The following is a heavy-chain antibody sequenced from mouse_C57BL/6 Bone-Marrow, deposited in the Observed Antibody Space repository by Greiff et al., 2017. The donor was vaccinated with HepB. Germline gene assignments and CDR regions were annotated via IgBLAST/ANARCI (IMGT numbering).Heavy chain of an antibody. Sequence: QVQLQQSGAELVRPGTSVKMSCKASGYTFTNYWIGWAKQRPGHGLEWIGDIYPGGGYTNYNEKFKGKATLTADKSSSTAYMHFSSLTSEDSAIYYCARKGWSWYFGVWGTETTVTVSS. CDR1: GYTFTNYW. D-gene: IGHD2-3*01. CDR2: IYPGGGYT. J-gene: IGHJ1*03. CDR3: ARKGWSWYFGV. V-gene: IGHV1-63*01.